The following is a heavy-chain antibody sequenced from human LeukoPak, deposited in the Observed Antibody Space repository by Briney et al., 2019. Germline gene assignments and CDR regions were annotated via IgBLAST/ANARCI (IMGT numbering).Heavy chain of an antibody. CDR3: ARDHSPDRIYYYGMDV. Sequence: GGSLRLSCAASGFTFSDYYMSWLRQAPGKGLEWVSYISSDSSTIYYADSVKGRFTISRDNAKNSLYLQMNSLRTEDTAVYYCARDHSPDRIYYYGMDVWGQGTTVTVSS. D-gene: IGHD2-15*01. CDR2: ISSDSSTI. J-gene: IGHJ6*02. V-gene: IGHV3-11*04. CDR1: GFTFSDYY.